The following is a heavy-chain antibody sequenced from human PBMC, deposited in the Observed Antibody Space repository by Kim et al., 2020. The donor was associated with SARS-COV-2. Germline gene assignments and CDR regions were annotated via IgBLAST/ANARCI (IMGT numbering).Heavy chain of an antibody. Sequence: SETLSLTCTVSGGSISSSSYYWGWIRQPPGKGLEWIGSIYYSGSTYYNPSLKSRVTISVDTSKNQFSLKLSSVTAADTAVYYCARHPGAAHPNWFDPWGQGTLVTVSS. CDR3: ARHPGAAHPNWFDP. CDR1: GGSISSSSYY. J-gene: IGHJ5*02. V-gene: IGHV4-39*01. CDR2: IYYSGST. D-gene: IGHD6-6*01.